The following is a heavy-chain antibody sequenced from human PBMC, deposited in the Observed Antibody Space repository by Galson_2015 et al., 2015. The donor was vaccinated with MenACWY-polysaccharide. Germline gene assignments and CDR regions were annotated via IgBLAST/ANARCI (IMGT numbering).Heavy chain of an antibody. D-gene: IGHD2-21*02. J-gene: IGHJ4*02. CDR3: ARAVGDLDY. CDR1: GYTFTSFD. CDR2: MNPNSHNT. V-gene: IGHV1-8*01. Sequence: SVKVSCKASGYTFTSFDINWVRQAPGQGLEWMRWMNPNSHNTGSAQKFQGRVTMTSDTSINTAYMELTSLRSDDTAVYYCARAVGDLDYWGQGTLVTVSS.